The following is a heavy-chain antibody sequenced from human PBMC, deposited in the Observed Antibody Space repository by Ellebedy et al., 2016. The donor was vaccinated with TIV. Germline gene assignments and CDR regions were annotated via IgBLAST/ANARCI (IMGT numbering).Heavy chain of an antibody. CDR2: IYPGDSDT. J-gene: IGHJ6*02. V-gene: IGHV5-51*01. D-gene: IGHD5-24*01. CDR3: ARSLFERDGYNLYYYYGMDV. Sequence: GESLKISXKGSGYSFTSYWNGWVRQMPGKGLEWMGIIYPGDSDTRYSPSFQGQVTISADKSISTAYLQWSSLKASDTAMYYCARSLFERDGYNLYYYYGMDVWGQGTTVTVSS. CDR1: GYSFTSYW.